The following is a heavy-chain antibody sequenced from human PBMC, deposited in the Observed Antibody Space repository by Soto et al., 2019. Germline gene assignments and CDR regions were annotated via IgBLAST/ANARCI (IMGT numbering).Heavy chain of an antibody. CDR3: ARDSGSYYSDY. Sequence: QVQLVESGGGVVQPGRSLRLSCAASGFTFNTYGMQWVRQAPGKGLEWVAVIWYDGSNKYYADSVKGRFTISRDNSNNTLFLHMSCLRAEDTAVYYCARDSGSYYSDYWGQGTLVTVSS. J-gene: IGHJ4*02. V-gene: IGHV3-33*01. CDR2: IWYDGSNK. D-gene: IGHD1-26*01. CDR1: GFTFNTYG.